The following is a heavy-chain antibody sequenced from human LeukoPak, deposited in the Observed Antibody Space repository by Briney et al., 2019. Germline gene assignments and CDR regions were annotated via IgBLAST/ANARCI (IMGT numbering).Heavy chain of an antibody. CDR3: AKILLEVYYYGSGSYIGNFTY. CDR2: ISYDGSNK. J-gene: IGHJ4*02. V-gene: IGHV3-30*02. Sequence: PGGSLRLSCAASGFTFSSYGMHWVRQAPGKGLEWVAFISYDGSNKYYADSVKGRFTISRDNSKNTLYLQMNSLRAEDTAVYYCAKILLEVYYYGSGSYIGNFTYWGQGTLVTVSS. CDR1: GFTFSSYG. D-gene: IGHD3-10*01.